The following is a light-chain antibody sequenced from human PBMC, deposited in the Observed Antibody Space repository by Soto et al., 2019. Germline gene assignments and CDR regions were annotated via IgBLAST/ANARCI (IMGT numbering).Light chain of an antibody. CDR3: QQSYSTPFT. Sequence: DIQMTHSPSSLSASVGDRVTIACRASQSISTFLNWYQQKPGKAPKLLISAASSLHRGVPSTFSGSGSGTDFTLTISSLQPEDFATYYCQQSYSTPFTFGPGTKVDI. CDR1: QSISTF. J-gene: IGKJ3*01. V-gene: IGKV1-39*01. CDR2: AAS.